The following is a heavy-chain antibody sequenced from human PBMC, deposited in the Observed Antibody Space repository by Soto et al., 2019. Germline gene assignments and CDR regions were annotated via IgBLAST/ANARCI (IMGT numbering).Heavy chain of an antibody. CDR1: GFTFSSYA. Sequence: QLGGSLRLSCAASGFTFSSYAMSWVRQAPGKGLEWVSAISGSGGSTYYADSVKGRFTISRDNSKNTLYLQMNSLRAEDTAVYYCAKVFGGYDPHYYGMDVWGQGTTVTVSS. D-gene: IGHD5-12*01. V-gene: IGHV3-23*01. J-gene: IGHJ6*02. CDR2: ISGSGGST. CDR3: AKVFGGYDPHYYGMDV.